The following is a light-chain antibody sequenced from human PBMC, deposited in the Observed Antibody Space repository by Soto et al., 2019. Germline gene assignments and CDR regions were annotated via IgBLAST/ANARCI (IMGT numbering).Light chain of an antibody. Sequence: DIQMTQSPSSLFASVPDRVTVTCRASQTINNLLNWYHQKPGKAPKLLIYGASSLQSGDPSRFSGGGSGTTFTLTSNRGQPEDFGIYYCQQSHSSPRTFGQG. CDR2: GAS. CDR3: QQSHSSPRT. J-gene: IGKJ1*01. V-gene: IGKV1-39*01. CDR1: QTINNL.